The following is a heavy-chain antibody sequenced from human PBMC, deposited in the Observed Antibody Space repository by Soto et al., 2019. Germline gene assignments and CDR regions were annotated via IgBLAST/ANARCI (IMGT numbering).Heavy chain of an antibody. Sequence: ASETLSLTCTVAGGSISSYYWSWIRQPPGKGLEWIGYIYYSGSTNYNPSLKSRVTISVDTSRNQFSLKLSSVTAADTAVYYCARQARYYDSSGLYYFDYWGQGTLVTVSS. CDR2: IYYSGST. V-gene: IGHV4-59*08. CDR3: ARQARYYDSSGLYYFDY. CDR1: GGSISSYY. J-gene: IGHJ4*02. D-gene: IGHD3-22*01.